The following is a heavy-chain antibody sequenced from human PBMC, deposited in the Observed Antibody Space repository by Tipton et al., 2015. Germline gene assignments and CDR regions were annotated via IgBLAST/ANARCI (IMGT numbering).Heavy chain of an antibody. CDR2: IYYSGRT. J-gene: IGHJ4*02. CDR1: GGSISSNKYY. D-gene: IGHD4-23*01. CDR3: ARARGRHGGLFDS. Sequence: TLSLTCTVSGGSISSNKYYWGWIRQPPGKGLEWIGGIYYSGRTYYNPSLKSRATISVDTSKNQFSLKMSSVTASDTAVYYCARARGRHGGLFDSWGRGTLVIVSS. V-gene: IGHV4-39*01.